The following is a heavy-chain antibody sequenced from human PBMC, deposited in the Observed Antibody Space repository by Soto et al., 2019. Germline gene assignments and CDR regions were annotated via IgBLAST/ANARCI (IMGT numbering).Heavy chain of an antibody. CDR1: GGSISSSSYY. Sequence: PSETLSLTCTVSGGSISSSSYYWGWIRQPPGKGLEWIGSIYYSGSTYYNPSLKSRVTISVDTSKNQFPLKLSSVTAADTAVYYCARQAIDSSSSYNWFDPWGQGTLVTVSS. V-gene: IGHV4-39*01. CDR2: IYYSGST. CDR3: ARQAIDSSSSYNWFDP. J-gene: IGHJ5*02. D-gene: IGHD6-6*01.